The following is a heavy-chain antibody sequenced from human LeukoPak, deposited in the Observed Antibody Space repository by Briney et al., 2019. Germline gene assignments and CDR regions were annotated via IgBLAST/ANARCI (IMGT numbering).Heavy chain of an antibody. V-gene: IGHV1-24*01. J-gene: IGHJ3*02. Sequence: ASVKVSCKVSGYTLTELSMHWVRQAPGKGLEWMGGFDPEDGETIYAQKFQGRVTMTEDTSTDTAYMELSSLRSEDTAVYYCATGFLRRDGYRDAFDIWGQGTMVTVYS. CDR2: FDPEDGET. CDR3: ATGFLRRDGYRDAFDI. CDR1: GYTLTELS. D-gene: IGHD5-24*01.